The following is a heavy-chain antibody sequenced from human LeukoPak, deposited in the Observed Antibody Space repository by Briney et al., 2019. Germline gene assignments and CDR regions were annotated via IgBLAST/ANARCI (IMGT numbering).Heavy chain of an antibody. Sequence: SETLSLTCTVSGGSINSYYWSWIRQPPGKGLEWIGYIYYSGSTNYNPSLKSRVTISVDTSKNQFSLKLSSVTAADTAVYYCARARSSSWYRVSAFDIWGQGTMVTVFS. CDR2: IYYSGST. D-gene: IGHD6-13*01. J-gene: IGHJ3*02. CDR3: ARARSSSWYRVSAFDI. CDR1: GGSINSYY. V-gene: IGHV4-59*01.